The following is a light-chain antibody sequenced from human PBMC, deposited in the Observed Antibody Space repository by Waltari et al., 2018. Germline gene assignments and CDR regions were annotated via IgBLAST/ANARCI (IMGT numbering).Light chain of an antibody. CDR3: QQRRDWPLT. V-gene: IGKV3-11*01. Sequence: EIVLTQSPATLSLSPGERASLSCRASQSVSRDLAWYRQKPGQAPRLLIFDASIRATGTPARCSGSGSGTDFTLTSSSREPEDFAVYYCQQRRDWPLTFGGGTKVEIK. CDR2: DAS. J-gene: IGKJ4*01. CDR1: QSVSRD.